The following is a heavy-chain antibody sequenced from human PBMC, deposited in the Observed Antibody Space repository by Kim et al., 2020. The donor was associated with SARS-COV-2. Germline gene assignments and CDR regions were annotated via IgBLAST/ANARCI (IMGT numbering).Heavy chain of an antibody. D-gene: IGHD3-16*02. CDR3: AREYYDYIWGSYRYIRSDAFDI. CDR1: GGSFSGYY. Sequence: SETLSLTCAVYGGSFSGYYWSWIRQPPGKGLEWIGEINHSGSTNYNPSLKSRVTISVDTSKNQFSLKLSSVTAADTAVYYCAREYYDYIWGSYRYIRSDAFDIWGQGTMVTVSS. V-gene: IGHV4-34*01. CDR2: INHSGST. J-gene: IGHJ3*02.